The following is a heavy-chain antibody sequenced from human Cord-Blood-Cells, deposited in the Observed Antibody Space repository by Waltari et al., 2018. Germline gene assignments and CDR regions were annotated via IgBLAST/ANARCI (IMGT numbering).Heavy chain of an antibody. CDR1: GYTFTGYY. V-gene: IGHV1-2*02. D-gene: IGHD6-13*01. Sequence: QVQLVQSGAEVKKPGASVKVSCKASGYTFTGYYMHWVRQAPGQGLEWMGWSNPHSGGTNYAQKFQGRVTMTRDTSSSTAYMELSRLRSDDTAVYYCARGGAIIAAAADYWGQGTLVTVSS. CDR3: ARGGAIIAAAADY. CDR2: SNPHSGGT. J-gene: IGHJ4*02.